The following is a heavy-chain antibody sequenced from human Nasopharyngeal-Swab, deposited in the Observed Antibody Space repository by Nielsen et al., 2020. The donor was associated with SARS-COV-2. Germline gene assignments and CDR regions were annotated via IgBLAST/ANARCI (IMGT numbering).Heavy chain of an antibody. CDR3: ARCIVVVPAAIRGTDYYYMDV. CDR2: IYYSGST. Sequence: SETLSLTCTVSGGSISSSSYYWGWIRQPPGNGLEWIGSIYYSGSTYYNPSLKSRVTISVDTSKNQFSLKLSSVTAADTAVYYYARCIVVVPAAIRGTDYYYMDVWGKGTTVTVSS. V-gene: IGHV4-39*01. CDR1: GGSISSSSYY. J-gene: IGHJ6*03. D-gene: IGHD2-2*01.